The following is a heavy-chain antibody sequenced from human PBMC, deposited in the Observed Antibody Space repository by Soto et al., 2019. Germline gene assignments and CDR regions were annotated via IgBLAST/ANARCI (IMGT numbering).Heavy chain of an antibody. CDR3: ARDSSPYYYDSSGYSFDY. J-gene: IGHJ4*02. Sequence: EVQLVESGGGLVQPGGSLRLSCAASGFTVSSNYMSWVRQAPGKGLEWVSVIYSGGSTYYADSVKGRFTISRDNSKNTLYLQMNRLRAEDTAVYYCARDSSPYYYDSSGYSFDYWGQGTLVTVSS. V-gene: IGHV3-66*01. CDR2: IYSGGST. D-gene: IGHD3-22*01. CDR1: GFTVSSNY.